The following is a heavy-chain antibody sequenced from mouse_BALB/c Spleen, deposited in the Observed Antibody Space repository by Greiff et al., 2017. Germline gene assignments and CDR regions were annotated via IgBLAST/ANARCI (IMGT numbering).Heavy chain of an antibody. J-gene: IGHJ2*01. D-gene: IGHD2-14*01. Sequence: EVHLVESGGDLVKPGGSLKLSCAASGFTFSSYGMSWVRQTPDKRLEWVATISSGGSYTYYPDSVKGRFTISRDNAKNTLYLQMSSLKSEDTAMYYCARRVRDYFDDWGQGTTLTVSS. CDR1: GFTFSSYG. CDR3: ARRVRDYFDD. CDR2: ISSGGSYT. V-gene: IGHV5-6*01.